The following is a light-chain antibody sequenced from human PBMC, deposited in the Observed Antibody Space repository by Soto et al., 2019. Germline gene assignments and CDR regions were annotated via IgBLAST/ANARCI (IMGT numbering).Light chain of an antibody. CDR2: GNT. CDR3: QSYDSTLSARYV. Sequence: QSVLTQPPSVSGAPGQRVTISCTGSSSNIGAGYDVHWYQQRPGTAPKLFIFGNTNRPSGVPDRFSGSKSGTSASLAITGLQAEDEGDYYCQSYDSTLSARYVFGTGTKLTVL. V-gene: IGLV1-40*01. J-gene: IGLJ1*01. CDR1: SSNIGAGYD.